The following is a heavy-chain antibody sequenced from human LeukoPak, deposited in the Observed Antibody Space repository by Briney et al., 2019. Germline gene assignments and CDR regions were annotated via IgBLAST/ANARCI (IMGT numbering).Heavy chain of an antibody. CDR2: VNPSGGST. Sequence: ASVKVSCKASGYTFTNYHLHWVRQAPGQGLEWMGIVNPSGGSTRYAQKFQDRVTMSRDTSTSTAYMELRSLRSDDTAVYYCAREWSVPAAPTPYNWFDPWGQGTLVTVSS. J-gene: IGHJ5*02. D-gene: IGHD2-2*01. V-gene: IGHV1-46*01. CDR3: AREWSVPAAPTPYNWFDP. CDR1: GYTFTNYH.